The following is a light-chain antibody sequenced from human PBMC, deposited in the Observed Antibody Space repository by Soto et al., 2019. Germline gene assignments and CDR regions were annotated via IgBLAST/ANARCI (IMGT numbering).Light chain of an antibody. J-gene: IGKJ1*01. V-gene: IGKV3-20*01. CDR1: QSVNSNY. Sequence: EIVLTQSPGTLSLSPGERATLSCRASQSVNSNYLAWYQQKPGQGPRLLMYGASSRATGIPDRFNGSGSGTDFTLTISRLEPEDFAVYYCQQYDSSPRTFGQGTKVEIK. CDR3: QQYDSSPRT. CDR2: GAS.